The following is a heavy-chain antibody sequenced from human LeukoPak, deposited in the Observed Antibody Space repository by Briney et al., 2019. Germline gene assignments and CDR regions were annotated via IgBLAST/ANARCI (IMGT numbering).Heavy chain of an antibody. CDR3: ARGWSWSQVRGEGIDF. J-gene: IGHJ4*02. Sequence: GGSLRLSCTASGFNFGTYSMNWVRQAPGKGLEWLSYISNGGTTMYYADSVKGRFTISRDNAKNSLFLQMNSLRAEDTAVYYCARGWSWSQVRGEGIDFWGQGTLVTVSS. D-gene: IGHD3-10*01. V-gene: IGHV3-48*01. CDR2: ISNGGTTM. CDR1: GFNFGTYS.